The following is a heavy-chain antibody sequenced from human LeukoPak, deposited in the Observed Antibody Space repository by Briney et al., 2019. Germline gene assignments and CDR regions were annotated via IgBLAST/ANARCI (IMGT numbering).Heavy chain of an antibody. D-gene: IGHD6-19*01. J-gene: IGHJ5*02. CDR2: MNPNSGNT. V-gene: IGHV1-8*01. CDR3: ARGRGSGHKENWFDP. Sequence: GASVKVSCKASGYTFTTYDINWVRQATGQGLEWMGWMNPNSGNTGYTQKFQGRVTMTRNTSISTAYMELSSLRSEDTAVYYCARGRGSGHKENWFDPWGQGALVTVSS. CDR1: GYTFTTYD.